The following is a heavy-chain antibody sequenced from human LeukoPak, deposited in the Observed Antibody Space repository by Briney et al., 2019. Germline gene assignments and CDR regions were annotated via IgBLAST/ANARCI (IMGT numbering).Heavy chain of an antibody. D-gene: IGHD4-17*01. CDR2: IRSRAFGGTS. CDR3: ARYGDYGNYFDY. J-gene: IGHJ4*02. Sequence: GGSLRLSCATSGFIFGDYAMSWFRQAPGKGLEWEGFIRSRAFGGTSEYAASVKDRFTISRDDSKSIAYLQMNGLITEDTAVYYCARYGDYGNYFDYWGQGTLVTVSS. V-gene: IGHV3-49*03. CDR1: GFIFGDYA.